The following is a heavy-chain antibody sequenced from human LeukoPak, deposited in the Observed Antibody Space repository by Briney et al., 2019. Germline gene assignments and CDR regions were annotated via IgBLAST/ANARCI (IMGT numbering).Heavy chain of an antibody. CDR2: VSSDGRNA. CDR3: VKDGHRGYAFDY. J-gene: IGHJ4*02. CDR1: GFTFSGFA. D-gene: IGHD2-2*01. Sequence: GGSLRLSCSASGFTFSGFAMHWVRQAPEKGLEYVSVVSSDGRNANYADSVKGRFTISRDSSRNTLYLQMTSLRADDTAIYYCVKDGHRGYAFDYWGQGALVTVSS. V-gene: IGHV3-64D*06.